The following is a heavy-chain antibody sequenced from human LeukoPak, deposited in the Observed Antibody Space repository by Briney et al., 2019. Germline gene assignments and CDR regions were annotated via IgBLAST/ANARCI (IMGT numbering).Heavy chain of an antibody. CDR3: ARGRRSSGWYIDY. CDR2: MNPNSGNT. V-gene: IGHV1-8*01. J-gene: IGHJ4*02. D-gene: IGHD6-19*01. CDR1: GYTFTSYD. Sequence: ASVTVSCKASGYTFTSYDINWVRQATGQGLEWMGWMNPNSGNTGYAQKFQGRVTMTRNTSISTAYMELSSLRSEDTDVYYCARGRRSSGWYIDYWGQGTLVTVSS.